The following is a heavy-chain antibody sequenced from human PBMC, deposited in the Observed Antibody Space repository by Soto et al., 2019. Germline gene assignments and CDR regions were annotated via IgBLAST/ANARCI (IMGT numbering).Heavy chain of an antibody. CDR1: GFTFGNYA. CDR3: TRAESPNIAYFFDY. CDR2: IRNQTYSGAT. Sequence: GGSLRLSCTASGFTFGNYAINWVRQAPGKGLEWVGLIRNQTYSGATEYAASMKGRFTISSDDSKNIAYLQMNSLKTEDSAVYYCTRAESPNIAYFFDYWGQGTLVTVSS. J-gene: IGHJ4*02. V-gene: IGHV3-49*04.